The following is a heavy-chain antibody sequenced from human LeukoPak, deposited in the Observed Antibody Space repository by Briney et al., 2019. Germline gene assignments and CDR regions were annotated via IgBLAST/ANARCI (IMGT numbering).Heavy chain of an antibody. Sequence: PETLSLTCTVSGGSISSSSYYWGWIRQPPGKGLEWIGEINHSGSTNYNPSLKSRVTISVDTSKNQFSLKLSSVTAADTAVYYCARGSGYYLQKYFQHWGQGTLVTVSS. CDR1: GGSISSSSYY. D-gene: IGHD3-22*01. J-gene: IGHJ1*01. CDR3: ARGSGYYLQKYFQH. CDR2: INHSGST. V-gene: IGHV4-39*07.